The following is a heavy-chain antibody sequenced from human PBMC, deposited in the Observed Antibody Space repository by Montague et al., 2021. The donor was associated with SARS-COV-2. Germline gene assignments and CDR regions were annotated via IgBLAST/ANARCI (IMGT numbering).Heavy chain of an antibody. Sequence: SETLSLTCTVHRGSFSGYYCIWICQPPGKGLERIGEINHSVGVDSNSSLKSRVTISVYVSKYHFSLKLRSVTAADTAIYYCARGYCSSTTCYRSLHYWGQGTLVGVSS. CDR2: INHSVGV. D-gene: IGHD2-2*01. V-gene: IGHV4-34*01. J-gene: IGHJ4*02. CDR3: ARGYCSSTTCYRSLHY. CDR1: RGSFSGYY.